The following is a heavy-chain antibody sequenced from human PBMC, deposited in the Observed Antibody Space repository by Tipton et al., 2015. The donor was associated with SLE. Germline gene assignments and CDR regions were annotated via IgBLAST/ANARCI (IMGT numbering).Heavy chain of an antibody. CDR2: IWYDGSNK. J-gene: IGHJ4*02. V-gene: IGHV3-33*06. CDR3: AKSEDTARWGYYFDY. Sequence: RSLRLSCAASGFTFSSYGMHWVRQAPGKGLEWVAVIWYDGSNKYYADSVKGRFTISRDNSKNTLYLQMNSLRAEDTAVYYCAKSEDTARWGYYFDYWGQGTLVTVSS. CDR1: GFTFSSYG. D-gene: IGHD5-18*01.